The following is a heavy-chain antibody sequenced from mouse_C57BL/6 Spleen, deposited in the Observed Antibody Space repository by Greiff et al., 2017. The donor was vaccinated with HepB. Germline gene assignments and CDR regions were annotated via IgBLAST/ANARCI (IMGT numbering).Heavy chain of an antibody. D-gene: IGHD1-1*01. CDR3: ARKDVVAYYFDY. CDR1: GYAFSSYW. Sequence: VQLQQSGAELVKPGASVKISCKASGYAFSSYWMNWVKQRPGKGLEWIGQIYPGDGDTNYNGKFKGKATLTADKSSSTAYMQLSSLTSEDSAVYFCARKDVVAYYFDYWGQGTTLTVSS. J-gene: IGHJ2*01. CDR2: IYPGDGDT. V-gene: IGHV1-80*01.